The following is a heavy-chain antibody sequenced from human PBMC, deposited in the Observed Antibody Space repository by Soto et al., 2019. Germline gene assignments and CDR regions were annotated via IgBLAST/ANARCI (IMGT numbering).Heavy chain of an antibody. CDR3: ARGNRSEPLFDY. CDR1: GGTFSSYT. CDR2: IIPILGIA. V-gene: IGHV1-69*02. D-gene: IGHD1-1*01. Sequence: QVQLVQSGAEVKKPGSSVKVSCKASGGTFSSYTISWVRQAPGQGLEWMGRIIPILGIANYAQKFQGRVTIPADKSTSTAYMELSSLRSEDTAVYYCARGNRSEPLFDYWGQGTLVTVSS. J-gene: IGHJ4*02.